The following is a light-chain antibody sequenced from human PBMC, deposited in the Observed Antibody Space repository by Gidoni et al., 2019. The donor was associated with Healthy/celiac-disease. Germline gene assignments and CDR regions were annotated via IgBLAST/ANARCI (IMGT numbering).Light chain of an antibody. CDR1: QGISSY. CDR3: QQYYSYPRT. CDR2: AAS. J-gene: IGKJ1*01. Sequence: AIRMTQSPSSFSESTGDRVTITCRASQGISSYLAWYQQKPRKAPKLLIYAASTLQSGVPSRFRGSGAGTDFTLTISCLQSEDFATYYCQQYYSYPRTFGQGTKVEIK. V-gene: IGKV1-8*01.